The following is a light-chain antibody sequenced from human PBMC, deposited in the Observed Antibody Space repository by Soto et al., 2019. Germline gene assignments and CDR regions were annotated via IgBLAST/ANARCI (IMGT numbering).Light chain of an antibody. J-gene: IGKJ1*01. CDR1: QTVPSRY. CDR2: DAS. V-gene: IGKV3-20*01. CDR3: LQFAISPNT. Sequence: EIVLTQSPGTLSLSPGERATLSCRASQTVPSRYLAWYQQKAGQAPRLLVFDASTRATGIPDRFSGSGSGTDFTLTISRLEPEDFAVYYCLQFAISPNTFGQGTKVEIK.